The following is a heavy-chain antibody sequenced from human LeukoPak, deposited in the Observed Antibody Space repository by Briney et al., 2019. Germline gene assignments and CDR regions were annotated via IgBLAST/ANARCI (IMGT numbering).Heavy chain of an antibody. D-gene: IGHD2-2*01. J-gene: IGHJ4*02. CDR3: ASVCSSTSCYDDY. V-gene: IGHV4-4*02. Sequence: SETLSLTCAVSGGSISSSNWWSWVRPPPGKGLEWIGEIYHSGSTNYNPSLKSRVTISVDKSKNQFSLKLSSVTAADTAVYYCASVCSSTSCYDDYWGQGTLVTVSS. CDR1: GGSISSSNW. CDR2: IYHSGST.